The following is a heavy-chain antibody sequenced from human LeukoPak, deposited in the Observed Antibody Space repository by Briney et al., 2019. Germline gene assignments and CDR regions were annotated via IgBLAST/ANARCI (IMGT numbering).Heavy chain of an antibody. CDR2: IIPIFGTA. J-gene: IGHJ6*03. V-gene: IGHV1-69*05. CDR1: GGTFSSYA. CDR3: AREGTGTTPHPYYYYYMDV. Sequence: PVKVSCKASGGTFSSYAISWVRQAPGQGLEWMGRIIPIFGTANYAQKFQGRVTITTDESTSTAYMELSSLRSEDTAVYYCAREGTGTTPHPYYYYYMDVWGKGTTVTVSS. D-gene: IGHD1-7*01.